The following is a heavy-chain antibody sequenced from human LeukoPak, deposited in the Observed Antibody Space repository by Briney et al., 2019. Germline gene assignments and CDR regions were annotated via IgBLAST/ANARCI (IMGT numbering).Heavy chain of an antibody. CDR3: ARGKYYYGSGSYWFDP. D-gene: IGHD3-10*01. CDR2: IYTTGST. V-gene: IGHV4-61*05. Sequence: SETLSLTCTVSGGSISSSSYYWGWIRQPPGKGLEWIGRIYTTGSTNYNSSLKSRVTMSVDTSKNQFSLKLSSVTAADTAVYYCARGKYYYGSGSYWFDPWGQGTLVTVSS. J-gene: IGHJ5*02. CDR1: GGSISSSSYY.